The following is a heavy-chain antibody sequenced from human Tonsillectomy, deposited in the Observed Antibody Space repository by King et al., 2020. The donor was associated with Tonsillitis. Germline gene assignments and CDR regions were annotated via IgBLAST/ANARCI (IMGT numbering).Heavy chain of an antibody. CDR1: AYTFTSYG. V-gene: IGHV1-18*01. D-gene: IGHD3-22*01. Sequence: QLVQSGAEVRKPGDSVKVSCKASAYTFTSYGISWVRQAPGQGLEWMGWISAYNGNTNYAQKLQGRVTMTTDTSTSTAYMELRSLRSDDTAVYYCARDPLGYYDSSGYMDYWGQGTLVTVSS. CDR3: ARDPLGYYDSSGYMDY. J-gene: IGHJ4*02. CDR2: ISAYNGNT.